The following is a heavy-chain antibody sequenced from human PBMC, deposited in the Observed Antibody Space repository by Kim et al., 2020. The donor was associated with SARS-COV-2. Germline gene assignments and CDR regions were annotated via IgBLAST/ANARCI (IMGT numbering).Heavy chain of an antibody. CDR2: IIPIFGTA. V-gene: IGHV1-69*13. Sequence: SVKVSCKASGGTFSSYAISWVRQAPGQGLEWMGGIIPIFGTANYEQKFQGRVTITADESTSTAYMELSSLRSEDTAVYYCASAPSEDSSGYYSASYWGQGTLVTVSS. J-gene: IGHJ4*02. CDR3: ASAPSEDSSGYYSASY. D-gene: IGHD3-22*01. CDR1: GGTFSSYA.